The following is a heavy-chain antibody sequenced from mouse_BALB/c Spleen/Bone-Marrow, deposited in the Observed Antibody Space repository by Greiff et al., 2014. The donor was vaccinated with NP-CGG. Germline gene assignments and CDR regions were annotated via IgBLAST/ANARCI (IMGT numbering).Heavy chain of an antibody. CDR1: GFTFSSYT. V-gene: IGHV5-12-2*01. CDR3: ARRGAATYYFDY. CDR2: ISNGGGST. J-gene: IGHJ2*01. D-gene: IGHD1-2*01. Sequence: DVKLVESGGGLVQPGGSLKLSCAASGFTFSSYTMSWVRQTPEKRLEWVAYISNGGGSTYYPDTVKGRFTISRDNAKNTLYLQMSSLKSEDTAMYYCARRGAATYYFDYWGQGTTLTVSS.